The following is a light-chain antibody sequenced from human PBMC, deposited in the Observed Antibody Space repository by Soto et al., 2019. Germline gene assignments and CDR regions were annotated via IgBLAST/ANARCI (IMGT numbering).Light chain of an antibody. Sequence: QSALTQPASVSGSPGQSITISCTGTSSDVGGYNYVSWYQQHPGKAPNLLIYEVSKRPSGVPDRFSGSKSGNAASLTVSGLQAEDEADYYCNSYAGSNNGVFGGGTKLTVL. CDR3: NSYAGSNNGV. V-gene: IGLV2-8*01. CDR1: SSDVGGYNY. CDR2: EVS. J-gene: IGLJ3*02.